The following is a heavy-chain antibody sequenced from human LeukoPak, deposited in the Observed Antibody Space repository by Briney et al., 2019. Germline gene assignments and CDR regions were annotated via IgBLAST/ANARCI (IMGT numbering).Heavy chain of an antibody. V-gene: IGHV3-15*01. Sequence: MTGGSLRLSCAASGFTFSNAWMSWVRQAPGKGLEWVGRIKSKTDGGTTDYAAPVKGRFTISRDDSKNTLYLQMNNLRAEDTAVYYCAKGGCRGTCNPLAYWGQGALVTVSP. CDR2: IKSKTDGGTT. J-gene: IGHJ4*02. D-gene: IGHD2-15*01. CDR1: GFTFSNAW. CDR3: AKGGCRGTCNPLAY.